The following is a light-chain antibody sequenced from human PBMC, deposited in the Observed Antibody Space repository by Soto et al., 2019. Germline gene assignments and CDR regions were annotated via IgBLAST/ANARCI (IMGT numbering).Light chain of an antibody. Sequence: EIVMTQSPGTLSVSPGERATLSCRASQSVSNNLAWYQQKPGQAPRLLIYGASTRAINVPARFSGSGSGTEFILTITSLQSEDFAVYYCHQYNFWPRTFGQGTKVDIK. CDR2: GAS. CDR3: HQYNFWPRT. J-gene: IGKJ1*01. CDR1: QSVSNN. V-gene: IGKV3-15*01.